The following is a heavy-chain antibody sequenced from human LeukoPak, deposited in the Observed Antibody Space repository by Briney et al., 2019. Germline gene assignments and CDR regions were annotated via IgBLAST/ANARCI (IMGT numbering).Heavy chain of an antibody. CDR3: ARVADSSGYYEYYFDY. CDR1: GGSISSYY. V-gene: IGHV4-4*07. D-gene: IGHD3-22*01. Sequence: SETLPLTCTVSGGSISSYYWSWIRQPAGKGLEWIGRIYTSGSTNYNPSLKSRVTMSVDTSKNQFSLKLSSVTAADTAVYYCARVADSSGYYEYYFDYWGQGTLVTVSS. CDR2: IYTSGST. J-gene: IGHJ4*02.